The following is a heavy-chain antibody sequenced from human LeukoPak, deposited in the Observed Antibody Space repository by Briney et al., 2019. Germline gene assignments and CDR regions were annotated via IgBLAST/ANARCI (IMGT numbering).Heavy chain of an antibody. J-gene: IGHJ4*02. CDR1: GFTFSDYY. D-gene: IGHD3-22*01. Sequence: GGSLRLSCAASGFTFSDYYMSWIRQAPGKGLEWVSYISSSGGTIYYADSVKGRFTISRDNAKNSLYLQMNSLRAEDTAVYYCAREHPYDSSVVFDYWGQGTLVTVSS. V-gene: IGHV3-11*01. CDR3: AREHPYDSSVVFDY. CDR2: ISSSGGTI.